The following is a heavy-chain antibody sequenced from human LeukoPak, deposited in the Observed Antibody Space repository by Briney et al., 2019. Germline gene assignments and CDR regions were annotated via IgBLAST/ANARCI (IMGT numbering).Heavy chain of an antibody. CDR2: INHSGST. V-gene: IGHV4-34*01. D-gene: IGHD2-15*01. Sequence: SETLSLTCAVYGGSFSGYYWSWIRQPPGKGLEWIGEINHSGSTNYNPSLKSRVTISVDTSKNLFSLKLSSVTAADTAVYYCARVPVVVAATPDYYYYYGMDVWGQGTTVTVSS. CDR1: GGSFSGYY. J-gene: IGHJ6*02. CDR3: ARVPVVVAATPDYYYYYGMDV.